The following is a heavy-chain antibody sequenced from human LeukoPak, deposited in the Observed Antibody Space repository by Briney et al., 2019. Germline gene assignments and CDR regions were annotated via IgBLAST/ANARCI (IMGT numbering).Heavy chain of an antibody. J-gene: IGHJ4*02. CDR3: AKDRGATVVDY. V-gene: IGHV1-69*13. Sequence: EASVKVSCTASGGTFSSYAISWVRQAPGQGLEWMGGIIPIFGTANYAQKFQGRVTITADESTSTAYMELSSLRSEDTAVYYCAKDRGATVVDYWGQGTLVTVSS. CDR2: IIPIFGTA. CDR1: GGTFSSYA. D-gene: IGHD1-26*01.